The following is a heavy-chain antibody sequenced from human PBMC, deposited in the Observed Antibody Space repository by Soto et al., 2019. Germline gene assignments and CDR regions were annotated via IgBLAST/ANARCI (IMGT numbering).Heavy chain of an antibody. J-gene: IGHJ4*02. CDR2: IYYSGST. D-gene: IGHD2-2*02. Sequence: QVQLQVSGPGLVKPSETLSLTCTVSGGSISSYYWSWIRQPPGKGLEWIGYIYYSGSTNYNPSLKSRVTISVDTSKNQFSMKLSSVTAADTAVYYCARMEYCSSTSCYTGIDYWGQGTLVTVSS. CDR1: GGSISSYY. V-gene: IGHV4-59*01. CDR3: ARMEYCSSTSCYTGIDY.